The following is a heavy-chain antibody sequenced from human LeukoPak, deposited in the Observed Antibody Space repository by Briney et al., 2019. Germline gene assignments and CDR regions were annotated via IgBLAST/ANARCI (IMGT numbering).Heavy chain of an antibody. CDR3: ARITGYGGGSLRY. D-gene: IGHD4-23*01. V-gene: IGHV4-34*01. CDR1: GGSFTGYY. J-gene: IGHJ4*02. Sequence: PSETLSLTCSVDGGSFTGYYWTWIRQPPGKGLEWIGEINHTGNTNYNPSLKSRVTLSTDMSKKQFSLHLTSLTAADTAVYYCARITGYGGGSLRYWGQGTLVAISS. CDR2: INHTGNT.